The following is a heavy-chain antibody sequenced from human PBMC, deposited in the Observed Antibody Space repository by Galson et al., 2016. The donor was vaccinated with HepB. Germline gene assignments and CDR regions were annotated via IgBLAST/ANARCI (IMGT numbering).Heavy chain of an antibody. Sequence: PALVKPTQTLTLTCTFSGFSFTMNQVGVGWIRQPPGKALEWLAVVYWDADKRFRPSLNNRLTVARDTAKNQVVLKMTKMDPVDTTTYFCAQMTISVNGLRVDHWGQGIPVTVSS. CDR2: VYWDADK. CDR1: GFSFTMNQVG. V-gene: IGHV2-5*02. J-gene: IGHJ4*02. D-gene: IGHD4/OR15-4a*01. CDR3: AQMTISVNGLRVDH.